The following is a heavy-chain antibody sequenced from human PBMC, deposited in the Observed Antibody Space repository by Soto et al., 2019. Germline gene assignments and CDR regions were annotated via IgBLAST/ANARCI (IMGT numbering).Heavy chain of an antibody. CDR2: ISSSSSII. J-gene: IGHJ5*02. Sequence: GGSLRLSCAASGFTFSTYNMFWVRLAPGKGLEWVSFISSSSSIIYYADSVKGRFTISRDNAKNSLYLQMNSLRAEDMAVYYCARDQTGVAVAGVYNWFDPWGQGTLVTVSS. V-gene: IGHV3-21*01. CDR3: ARDQTGVAVAGVYNWFDP. CDR1: GFTFSTYN. D-gene: IGHD6-19*01.